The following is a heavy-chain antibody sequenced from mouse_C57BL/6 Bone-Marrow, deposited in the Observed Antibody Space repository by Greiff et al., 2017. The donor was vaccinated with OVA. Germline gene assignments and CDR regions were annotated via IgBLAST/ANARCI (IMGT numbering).Heavy chain of an antibody. D-gene: IGHD2-10*01. CDR2: ISDGGSYT. V-gene: IGHV5-4*01. Sequence: EVKVVESGGGLVKPGGSLKLSCAASGFTFSSSAMSWVRQTPGKRLEWVANISDGGSYTYYPDNVKGRFTMSRDNANNNLYLQMSHLKSADTAMYYCARDAYPGMDYWGQGTSVTVSS. J-gene: IGHJ4*01. CDR1: GFTFSSSA. CDR3: ARDAYPGMDY.